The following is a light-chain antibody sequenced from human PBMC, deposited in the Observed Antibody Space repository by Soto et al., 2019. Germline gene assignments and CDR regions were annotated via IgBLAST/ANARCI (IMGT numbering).Light chain of an antibody. CDR2: GAS. Sequence: EIVLTQSPGTLSLSPGERATLSCRASQSVSSSYLAWYQQKPGQAPRLIIYGASSRATGIPDRLSGSGSGTDFTLTIGRLEPEDFAVYYCQQYGSSGTFGQGTKVDIK. CDR3: QQYGSSGT. J-gene: IGKJ1*01. V-gene: IGKV3-20*01. CDR1: QSVSSSY.